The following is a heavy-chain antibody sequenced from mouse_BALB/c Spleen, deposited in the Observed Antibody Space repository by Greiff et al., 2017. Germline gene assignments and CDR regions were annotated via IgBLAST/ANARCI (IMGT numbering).Heavy chain of an antibody. D-gene: IGHD2-1*01. J-gene: IGHJ4*01. V-gene: IGHV1S22*01. Sequence: LQQPGSELVRPGASVKLSCKASGYTFTSYWMHWVKQRHGQGLEWIGNIYPGSGSTNYDEKFKSKGTLTVDTSSSTAYMHLSSLTSEDSAVYYCTYGNYEMDYWGQGTSVTVSS. CDR1: GYTFTSYW. CDR3: TYGNYEMDY. CDR2: IYPGSGST.